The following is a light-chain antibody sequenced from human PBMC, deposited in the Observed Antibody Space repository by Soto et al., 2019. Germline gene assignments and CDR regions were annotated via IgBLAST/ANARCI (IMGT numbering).Light chain of an antibody. V-gene: IGKV1-5*01. J-gene: IGKJ1*01. CDR2: DAS. CDR1: QNSRNW. Sequence: IQMTQSPPTLSASVGDNVTINCRASQNSRNWLAWYQQKPGKAPNPLIYDASSLKSGVPARFSGSGSGTEFTLTISSLQPDDFAVYYCKQYNRYAVTFGQGAEVDI. CDR3: KQYNRYAVT.